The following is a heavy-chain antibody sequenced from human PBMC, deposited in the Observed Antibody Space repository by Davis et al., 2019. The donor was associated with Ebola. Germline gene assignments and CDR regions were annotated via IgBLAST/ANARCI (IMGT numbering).Heavy chain of an antibody. J-gene: IGHJ6*02. D-gene: IGHD3-22*01. CDR1: GGSISSSNW. Sequence: MPSETLSLTCAVSGGSISSSNWWSWVRQPPGKGLEWIGEIYHSGSTNYNPSLKSRVTISVDTSKNQFSLKLSSVTAADTAVYYCARGRSGYYYYGMDVWGQGTTVTVSS. CDR2: IYHSGST. V-gene: IGHV4-4*02. CDR3: ARGRSGYYYYGMDV.